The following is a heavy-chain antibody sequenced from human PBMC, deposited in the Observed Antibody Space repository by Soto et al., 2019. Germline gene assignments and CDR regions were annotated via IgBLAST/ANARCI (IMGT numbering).Heavy chain of an antibody. CDR2: ISGSGTTI. V-gene: IGHV3-48*01. D-gene: IGHD3-22*01. J-gene: IGHJ4*02. Sequence: EVHLVESGGGLVQPGGSLRLSCAASGFIFSSYAINWVRQAPGKGLEWVSYISGSGTTIYYADSVKGRFTIPRDYAKSSLYLQMNSLRAEDTAMYYCASFSRMADGYYWGQGTLVTVSS. CDR3: ASFSRMADGYY. CDR1: GFIFSSYA.